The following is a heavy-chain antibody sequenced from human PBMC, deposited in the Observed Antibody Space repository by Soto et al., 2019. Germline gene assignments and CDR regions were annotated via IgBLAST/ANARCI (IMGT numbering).Heavy chain of an antibody. CDR3: ARGIGTIVATYYFDY. Sequence: QVQLVQSGAEVKKPGSSVKVSCKASGGTFSSYAISWVRQAPGQGLEWMGGIIPIFGTANYAQKFQGRVTINAHESTSTAYIELSSLTSEDTAVYYCARGIGTIVATYYFDYWCQGTLVTVAS. CDR2: IIPIFGTA. V-gene: IGHV1-69*01. J-gene: IGHJ4*02. CDR1: GGTFSSYA. D-gene: IGHD5-12*01.